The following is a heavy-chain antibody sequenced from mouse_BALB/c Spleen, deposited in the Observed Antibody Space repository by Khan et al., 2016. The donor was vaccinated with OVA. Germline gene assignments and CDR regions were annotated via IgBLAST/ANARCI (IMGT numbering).Heavy chain of an antibody. J-gene: IGHJ1*01. CDR2: INPSTGYT. CDR3: ANDYGRSGYVDV. CDR1: GYTFTSYW. Sequence: VQLQQSGAELAKPGASVKMSCQASGYTFTSYWMPWVKPRPGQGLEWIGYINPSTGYTEYNQKFKDKATLTADQSSSTAYMQLSSLTSWDSAVYYCANDYGRSGYVDVWGAGTTVTVSS. D-gene: IGHD1-1*01. V-gene: IGHV1-7*01.